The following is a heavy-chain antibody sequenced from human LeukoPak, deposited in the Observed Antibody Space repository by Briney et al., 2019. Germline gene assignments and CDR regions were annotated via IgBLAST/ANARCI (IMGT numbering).Heavy chain of an antibody. CDR1: GYTFTSYG. CDR2: ISAYNGNT. V-gene: IGHV1-18*04. Sequence: GASVKVSCKASGYTFTSYGISWVRQAPGQGLEWMGWISAYNGNTNYAQKLQGGVTMTTDTSTSTAYMELRSLRSDDTAVYYCARVEVSYDILTGYYGEADYWGQGTLVTVSS. D-gene: IGHD3-9*01. J-gene: IGHJ4*02. CDR3: ARVEVSYDILTGYYGEADY.